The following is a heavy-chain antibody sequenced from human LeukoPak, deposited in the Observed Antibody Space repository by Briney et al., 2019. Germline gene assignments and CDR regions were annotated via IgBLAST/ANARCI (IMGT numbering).Heavy chain of an antibody. Sequence: SETLSLTCTVSGGSISSYYWSWIRQPPGKGLDWIGYIYYSGSTNYNPSLKSRVTISVDTSKNQFSLKLSSVTAADTVVYYCARDLYRGGIQNFYYYMDVWGKGTTVTVSS. J-gene: IGHJ6*03. CDR1: GGSISSYY. CDR3: ARDLYRGGIQNFYYYMDV. CDR2: IYYSGST. V-gene: IGHV4-59*01. D-gene: IGHD5-18*01.